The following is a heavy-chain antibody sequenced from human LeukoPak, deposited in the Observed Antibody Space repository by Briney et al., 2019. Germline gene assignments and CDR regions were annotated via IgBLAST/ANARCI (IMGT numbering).Heavy chain of an antibody. V-gene: IGHV3-9*03. CDR3: TKASGYSSGAVDY. D-gene: IGHD5-18*01. CDR2: ISWNSGSI. Sequence: GGSPRLSCAASGFTFDDYGMHWVRQAPGKGLEWVSGISWNSGSIGYADSVKGRFTISRDNAKSTLYLQMNSLRADDMALYYCTKASGYSSGAVDYWGRGTLVTVSS. J-gene: IGHJ4*02. CDR1: GFTFDDYG.